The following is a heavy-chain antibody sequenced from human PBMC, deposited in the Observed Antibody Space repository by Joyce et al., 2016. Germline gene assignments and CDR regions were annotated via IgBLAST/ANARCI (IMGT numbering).Heavy chain of an antibody. CDR1: GSIFSGYA. V-gene: IGHV3-30*04. CDR3: ARRSGIPAGRRPGAFDM. Sequence: QEQLEESGGGVVQPGTSLRLSCTASGSIFSGYAMNWVRQAPGKGLEWVAIISYDGPNKFYADSVRGRFTISRDKYKNTLFLQMNSLTIEDAGVYYCARRSGIPAGRRPGAFDMWGQGTVVTVSS. D-gene: IGHD6-13*01. J-gene: IGHJ3*02. CDR2: ISYDGPNK.